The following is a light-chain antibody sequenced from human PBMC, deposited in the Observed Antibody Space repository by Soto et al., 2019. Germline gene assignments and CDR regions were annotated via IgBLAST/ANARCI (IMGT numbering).Light chain of an antibody. CDR1: QSVGSSY. Sequence: EIVLTQSPGTLSLSPGERATLSCRASQSVGSSYLAWYQQKPGQAPRLLIYGASSRATGIPDRFSGSGSGTDFTLTISSLEPEDFAVYYCQQRSNWPLYTFGQGTKLEIK. V-gene: IGKV3D-20*02. CDR2: GAS. J-gene: IGKJ2*01. CDR3: QQRSNWPLYT.